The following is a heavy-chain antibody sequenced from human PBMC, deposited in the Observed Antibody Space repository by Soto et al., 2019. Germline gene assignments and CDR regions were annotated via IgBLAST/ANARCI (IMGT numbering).Heavy chain of an antibody. CDR1: GGSFSGYQ. D-gene: IGHD1-1*01. CDR2: INHSGTT. CDR3: ARGWRFDP. Sequence: SETLSLTCGVYGGSFSGYQWNWIRQSPGQGLEWIGEINHSGTTKYNPSLESRINLSVDTSKKQFSLKMFSVTAADTAIYYCARGWRFDPWGQGXRVTVYS. V-gene: IGHV4-34*01. J-gene: IGHJ5*02.